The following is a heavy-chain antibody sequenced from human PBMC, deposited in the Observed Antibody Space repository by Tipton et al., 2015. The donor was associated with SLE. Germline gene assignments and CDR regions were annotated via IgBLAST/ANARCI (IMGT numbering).Heavy chain of an antibody. J-gene: IGHJ4*02. Sequence: TLSLTCAVYGGSFSGYYWSWIRQPPGKGLEWIGEINHSGSTNYNPSLKSRVTISVDTSKNQFSLKLSSVTAADTAVYYRARVNPSYGLDYWGQGTLVTVSS. D-gene: IGHD5-18*01. V-gene: IGHV4-34*01. CDR2: INHSGST. CDR3: ARVNPSYGLDY. CDR1: GGSFSGYY.